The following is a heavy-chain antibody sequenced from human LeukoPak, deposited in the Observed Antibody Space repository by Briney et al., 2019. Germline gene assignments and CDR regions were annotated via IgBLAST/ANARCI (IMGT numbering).Heavy chain of an antibody. J-gene: IGHJ5*02. Sequence: GGSLRLSCAASVFTFSSYAMNWVRQSPGKGLEWVSAINGRGDNTYYADSVKGRFTISSDNSKSTLFLQMNSLRAEDTAIYYCAKDRVSPGFNLFDPWGQGTLVTVSS. CDR1: VFTFSSYA. V-gene: IGHV3-23*01. CDR2: INGRGDNT. CDR3: AKDRVSPGFNLFDP. D-gene: IGHD2/OR15-2a*01.